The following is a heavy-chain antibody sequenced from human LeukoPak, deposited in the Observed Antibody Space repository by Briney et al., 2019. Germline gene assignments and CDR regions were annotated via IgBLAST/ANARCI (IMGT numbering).Heavy chain of an antibody. CDR3: ATPVRNDGDWFDP. CDR1: GFTFSTYA. Sequence: GGSLRLSCAASGFTFSTYAMSWVRQAPGKGLEWVSTISGTGSDTYYTDSVKGRFTISRYNSKNTLYLQMNSLRAEDTAVYYCATPVRNDGDWFDPWGQGTLVTVSS. J-gene: IGHJ5*02. V-gene: IGHV3-23*01. D-gene: IGHD1-1*01. CDR2: ISGTGSDT.